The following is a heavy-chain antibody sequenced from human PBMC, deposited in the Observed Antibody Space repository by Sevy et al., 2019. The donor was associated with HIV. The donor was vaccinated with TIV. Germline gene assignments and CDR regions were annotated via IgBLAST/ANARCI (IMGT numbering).Heavy chain of an antibody. CDR3: ARGGGYDYRDAFDI. V-gene: IGHV3-7*03. Sequence: GGSLRLSCAASGFTFSSYWMSWVRQAPGKGLEWVANIKQDGSEKYYVDSVKGRFTISRDNAKNSLYLQMNSLRAEDTAVYYGARGGGYDYRDAFDIWGQGTMVTVSS. J-gene: IGHJ3*02. CDR1: GFTFSSYW. D-gene: IGHD5-12*01. CDR2: IKQDGSEK.